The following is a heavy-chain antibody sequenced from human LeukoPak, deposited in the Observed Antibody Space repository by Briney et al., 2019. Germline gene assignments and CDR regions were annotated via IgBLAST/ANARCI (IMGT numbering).Heavy chain of an antibody. Sequence: SVKVPCKASGGTFSSYAISWVRQAPGQGLEWMGGIIPIFGTANYAQKFQGRVTITTDESTSTAYMELSSLRSEDTAVYYCARDRYYYDSSGHTGHWFDPWGQGTLVTVTS. CDR2: IIPIFGTA. D-gene: IGHD3-22*01. CDR3: ARDRYYYDSSGHTGHWFDP. CDR1: GGTFSSYA. V-gene: IGHV1-69*05. J-gene: IGHJ5*02.